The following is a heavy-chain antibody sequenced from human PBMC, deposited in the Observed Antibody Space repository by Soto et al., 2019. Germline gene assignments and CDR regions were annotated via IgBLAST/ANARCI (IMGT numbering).Heavy chain of an antibody. CDR1: GGSMSRGDYY. D-gene: IGHD2-2*01. CDR2: IYHTGST. CDR3: ARDGAEYCSSTRCYPGMDV. J-gene: IGHJ6*02. V-gene: IGHV4-30-4*01. Sequence: LSLTCTVSGGSMSRGDYYWSWIRQPPGKGLEWIGFIYHTGSTYYSPSLKSRVAISVDTSKNQFSLKLSSVTAADTAVYYCARDGAEYCSSTRCYPGMDVWGQGTTVTVSS.